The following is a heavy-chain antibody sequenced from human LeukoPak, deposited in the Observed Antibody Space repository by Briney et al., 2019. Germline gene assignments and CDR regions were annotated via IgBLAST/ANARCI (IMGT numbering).Heavy chain of an antibody. CDR2: IRYDGSTK. Sequence: GSLRLSCXASGFTFSSYDMHWVREATGKGLLWLAFIRYDGSTKYYADSVKGRFTIARDNSKNTLYLQMNSLRAEDTAVYYCAKQKGYCSGGSCHPFDYWGQGTLVTVSS. CDR1: GFTFSSYD. V-gene: IGHV3-30*02. J-gene: IGHJ4*02. CDR3: AKQKGYCSGGSCHPFDY. D-gene: IGHD2-15*01.